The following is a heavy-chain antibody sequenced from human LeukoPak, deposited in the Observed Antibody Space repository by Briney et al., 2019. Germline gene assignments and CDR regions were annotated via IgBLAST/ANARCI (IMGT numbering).Heavy chain of an antibody. D-gene: IGHD3-22*01. Sequence: PSETLSLTCTVSGYSISSGYYWGWIRQPPGKGLEWIGSIYHSGSTYYNPSLKSRVTISVDTSKNQFSLKLSSVTAADTAVYYCARVFYYDSSGYYSPYYFDYWGQGTLVTVSS. J-gene: IGHJ4*02. CDR3: ARVFYYDSSGYYSPYYFDY. CDR1: GYSISSGYY. V-gene: IGHV4-38-2*02. CDR2: IYHSGST.